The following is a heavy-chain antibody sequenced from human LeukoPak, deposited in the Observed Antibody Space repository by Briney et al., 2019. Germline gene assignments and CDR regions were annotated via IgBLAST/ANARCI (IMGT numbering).Heavy chain of an antibody. V-gene: IGHV3-7*01. Sequence: GGSLRLSCAASGFTFSTYWMSWDRQAPGKGLEWVANMNQDGREKNYVDSVKGRFTISRDNAKNSLYLQMNSLRVEDTAVYYCARNAFHIWGQGTMVTVSS. CDR1: GFTFSTYW. CDR2: MNQDGREK. CDR3: ARNAFHI. J-gene: IGHJ3*02.